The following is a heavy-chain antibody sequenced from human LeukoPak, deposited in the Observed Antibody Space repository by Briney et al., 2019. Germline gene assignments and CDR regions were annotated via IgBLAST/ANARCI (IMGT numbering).Heavy chain of an antibody. CDR3: ARTYSSGWSSFDY. V-gene: IGHV3-48*02. CDR2: ISSAGSSI. J-gene: IGHJ4*02. CDR1: GFTFRSYS. Sequence: GGSLRLSCAASGFTFRSYSVNWVRQAPGKGLEWVSHISSAGSSIYYADSVKGRFTISRDNAKNSLSLQMNSLRDEDTAVYYCARTYSSGWSSFDYWGQGTLVTVSS. D-gene: IGHD6-19*01.